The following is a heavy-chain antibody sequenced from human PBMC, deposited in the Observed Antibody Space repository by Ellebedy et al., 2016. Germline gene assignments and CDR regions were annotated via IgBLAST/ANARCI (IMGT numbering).Heavy chain of an antibody. CDR3: ARDVEYQLLEPADY. CDR1: GFAFSNHY. V-gene: IGHV3-48*02. Sequence: GESLKISXVGSGFAFSNHYMNWVRQAPGKGLEWVSYITSSGNEVYYADSVKGRFTISRDNAKNSLYLQMNSLRDEDTAVYYCARDVEYQLLEPADYWGQGTLVTVSS. J-gene: IGHJ4*02. D-gene: IGHD2-2*01. CDR2: ITSSGNEV.